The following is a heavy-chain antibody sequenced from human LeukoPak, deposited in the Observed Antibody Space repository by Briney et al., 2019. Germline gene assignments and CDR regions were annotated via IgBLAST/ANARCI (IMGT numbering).Heavy chain of an antibody. CDR2: IYSSGRT. D-gene: IGHD4-17*01. Sequence: SETLSLSCTVSGGSTITYYGSWIRQPAGKGLEWIGRIYSSGRTNYHPSLESRVPMSVDTSKNQFSLNLTSVTAAYTAVYYCARAYGDLYFVARGQGILVTVSS. J-gene: IGHJ1*01. CDR3: ARAYGDLYFVA. CDR1: GGSTITYY. V-gene: IGHV4-4*07.